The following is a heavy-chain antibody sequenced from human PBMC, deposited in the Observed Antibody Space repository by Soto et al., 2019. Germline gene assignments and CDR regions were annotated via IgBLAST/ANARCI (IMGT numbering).Heavy chain of an antibody. CDR3: ARQVSTGRHY. Sequence: PGESLKISCKASGYSFATYWIGWVRQMPEKGLEWMAIIYPGDSDTRYSPSFQGQVTISADKSISTAYLQWNSLKASDTAMYYCARQVSTGRHYWGQGTLVTVSS. CDR2: IYPGDSDT. D-gene: IGHD1-1*01. CDR1: GYSFATYW. V-gene: IGHV5-51*01. J-gene: IGHJ4*02.